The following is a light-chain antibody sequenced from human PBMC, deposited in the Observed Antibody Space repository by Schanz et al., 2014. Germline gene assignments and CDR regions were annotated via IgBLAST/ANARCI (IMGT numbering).Light chain of an antibody. CDR2: DVS. V-gene: IGLV2-18*02. CDR1: SSDVGSYNR. J-gene: IGLJ3*02. Sequence: QSVLTQPPSVSGSPGQSVTISCTGTSSDVGSYNRVSWYQQPPGKAPKLMIYDVSDRPSGVSNRFSGSKSGNTASLTISGLQAEDESDYYCSSFTSTNTWVFGGGTKLTVL. CDR3: SSFTSTNTWV.